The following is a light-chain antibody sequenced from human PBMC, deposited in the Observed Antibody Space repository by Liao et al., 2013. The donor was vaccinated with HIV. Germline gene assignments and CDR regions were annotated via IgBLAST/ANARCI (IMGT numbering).Light chain of an antibody. Sequence: SYVLTQSPSVSVSPGQTATIACSGDKLGNKFTTWYQQKPGQSPVLVIYQDNKRPSGIPERFSGSNSGNTATLTITGTQALDEADYYCQAWDSATTAYVFGPGTKVTVL. CDR1: KLGNKF. J-gene: IGLJ1*01. V-gene: IGLV3-1*01. CDR2: QDN. CDR3: QAWDSATTAYV.